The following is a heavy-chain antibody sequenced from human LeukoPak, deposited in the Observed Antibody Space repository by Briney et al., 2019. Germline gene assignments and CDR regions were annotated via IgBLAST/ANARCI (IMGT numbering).Heavy chain of an antibody. D-gene: IGHD2-2*01. CDR2: IKSKTDGGTT. Sequence: GGSLRLSCAASGFTFSNAWMSWVRQAPGKGLEWVGRIKSKTDGGTTDYAAPVKGRFTISRDDSKNTLYLQMNSLKTEDTAVYYCTTEYQLLSTSFDYWGQGTLVTVFS. CDR1: GFTFSNAW. J-gene: IGHJ4*02. V-gene: IGHV3-15*01. CDR3: TTEYQLLSTSFDY.